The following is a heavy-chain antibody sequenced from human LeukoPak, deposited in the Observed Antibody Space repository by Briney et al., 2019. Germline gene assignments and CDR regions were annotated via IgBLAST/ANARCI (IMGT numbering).Heavy chain of an antibody. Sequence: GGSLRLSCAASGFTFSSCGMHWVRQAPGKGLEWVAVISYDGSNKYYADSVKGRFTISRDNSKNTLYLQMNSLRAEDTAVYYCAKGSYGDYHFDYWGQGTLVTVSS. J-gene: IGHJ4*02. CDR3: AKGSYGDYHFDY. CDR1: GFTFSSCG. CDR2: ISYDGSNK. D-gene: IGHD4-17*01. V-gene: IGHV3-30*18.